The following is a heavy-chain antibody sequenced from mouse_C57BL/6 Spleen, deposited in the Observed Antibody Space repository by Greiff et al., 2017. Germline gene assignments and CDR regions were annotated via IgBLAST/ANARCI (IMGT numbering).Heavy chain of an antibody. V-gene: IGHV1-69*01. CDR1: GYTFTSYW. J-gene: IGHJ2*01. Sequence: VQLQQPGAELVMPGASVKLSCKASGYTFTSYWMHWVKQRPGQGLEWIGEIDPSDSYTNYNQKFKGKSTLTVDKSSSTAYMQLSSLTSEDSAVYYCARDGSGSGYWGQGTTLTVS. CDR3: ARDGSGSGY. CDR2: IDPSDSYT. D-gene: IGHD3-2*02.